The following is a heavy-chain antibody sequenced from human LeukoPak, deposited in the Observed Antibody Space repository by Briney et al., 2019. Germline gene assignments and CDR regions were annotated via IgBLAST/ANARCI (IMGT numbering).Heavy chain of an antibody. CDR1: GFTFRRHG. CDR2: IWHDGSNN. Sequence: GGSLRLSCAASGFTFRRHGMHWVRQAPGKGLEWVAIIWHDGSNNYYADSVKGRFTISRDNSKNTLYLQMNSLRAEDTAVYYCVRDDGEDDYNSFAFDIWGQGTMVTVSS. J-gene: IGHJ3*02. CDR3: VRDDGEDDYNSFAFDI. V-gene: IGHV3-33*01. D-gene: IGHD5-24*01.